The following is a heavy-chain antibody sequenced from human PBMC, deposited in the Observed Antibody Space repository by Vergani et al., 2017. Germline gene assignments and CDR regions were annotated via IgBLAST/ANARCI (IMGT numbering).Heavy chain of an antibody. CDR1: GFSFSSHA. V-gene: IGHV3-30*18. Sequence: QVQLAESGGGRVQPGRSLRLSCAASGFSFSSHAIHWVRQAPGKGLEWVAVISNDGSKKYYADSVKGRFTISRDNSKNTLDLQMNSLRTQDTAVYYCAKAGSVTSGGLQYSFYMEVWGKGTTGTVS. D-gene: IGHD5-18*01. CDR3: AKAGSVTSGGLQYSFYMEV. J-gene: IGHJ6*03. CDR2: ISNDGSKK.